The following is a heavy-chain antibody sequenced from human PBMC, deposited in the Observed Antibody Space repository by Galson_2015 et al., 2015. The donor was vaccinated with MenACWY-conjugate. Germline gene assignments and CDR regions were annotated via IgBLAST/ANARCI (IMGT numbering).Heavy chain of an antibody. CDR1: GFTFSTYS. CDR2: ISSSSSYI. D-gene: IGHD3-22*01. Sequence: SLRLSCAASGFTFSTYSMNWVRQAPGKGLEWVSSISSSSSYIYYADSVKGRFTISRDNAKNSPYLQMHSLTPEDTAVYYCARDWDYYDGIVRFDYWGQGTLVTVSS. V-gene: IGHV3-21*01. CDR3: ARDWDYYDGIVRFDY. J-gene: IGHJ4*02.